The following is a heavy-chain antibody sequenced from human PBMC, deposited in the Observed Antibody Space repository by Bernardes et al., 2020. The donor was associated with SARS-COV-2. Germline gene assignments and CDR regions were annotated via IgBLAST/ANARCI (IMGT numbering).Heavy chain of an antibody. CDR2: ISSSSSYI. J-gene: IGHJ4*02. D-gene: IGHD1-26*01. V-gene: IGHV3-21*01. Sequence: GGSLRLSCAASGFTFSSYSMNWVRQAPGKGLEWVSSISSSSSYIYYADSVKGRFTISRDNAKNSLYLQMNSLRAEDTAVYYCARWYSGSYFRFDYWGQGTLVTVSS. CDR1: GFTFSSYS. CDR3: ARWYSGSYFRFDY.